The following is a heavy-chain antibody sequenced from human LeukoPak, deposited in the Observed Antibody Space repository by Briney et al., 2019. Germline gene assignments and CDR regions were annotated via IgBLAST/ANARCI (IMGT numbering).Heavy chain of an antibody. CDR3: AVYYYDSSGYYPPFDY. Sequence: GGSLRLSCAGSGFTFSSYAMSWVRQAPGKGLEWVLGISGSGGSTYYADSVKGRFTISRDNSKNTLYLQMNSLRAEDTAVYYCAVYYYDSSGYYPPFDYWGQGTLVTVSS. CDR1: GFTFSSYA. CDR2: ISGSGGST. D-gene: IGHD3-22*01. J-gene: IGHJ4*02. V-gene: IGHV3-23*01.